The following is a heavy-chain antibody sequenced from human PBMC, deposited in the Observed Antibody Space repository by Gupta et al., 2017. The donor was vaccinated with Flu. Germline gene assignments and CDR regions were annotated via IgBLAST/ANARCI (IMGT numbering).Heavy chain of an antibody. V-gene: IGHV1-8*01. CDR2: MSPNSGNT. D-gene: IGHD6-19*01. CDR3: ARGAEQWLVSANNWFDP. CDR1: GYTFTSYD. Sequence: QVQLVQSGAEVKKPGASVKVSCKASGYTFTSYDINWVRQATGQGLEWMGWMSPNSGNTGYAQKFQGRVTMTRNTSISTAYMELSSLRSEDTAMYYCARGAEQWLVSANNWFDPWGQGTLVTVSS. J-gene: IGHJ5*02.